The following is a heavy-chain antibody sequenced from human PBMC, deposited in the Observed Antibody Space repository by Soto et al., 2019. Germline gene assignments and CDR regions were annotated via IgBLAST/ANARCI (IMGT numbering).Heavy chain of an antibody. Sequence: GGSLRLSCAASGFTFDDYAMHWVRQAPGKGLEWVSGISWNSGSIGYADSVKGRFTISRDNAKNSLYLQMNSLRAEDTALYYCAEVAGYNVLGAFHIWGQGTMVTV. V-gene: IGHV3-9*01. CDR2: ISWNSGSI. CDR1: GFTFDDYA. J-gene: IGHJ3*02. D-gene: IGHD3-10*02. CDR3: AEVAGYNVLGAFHI.